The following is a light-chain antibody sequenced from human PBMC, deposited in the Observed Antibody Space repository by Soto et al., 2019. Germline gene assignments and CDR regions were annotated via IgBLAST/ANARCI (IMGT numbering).Light chain of an antibody. CDR2: SNN. J-gene: IGLJ3*02. CDR1: SSNIGSNT. V-gene: IGLV1-44*01. Sequence: QSVLTQPPSASGTPGQRVTISCSGSSSNIGSNTVNWYQQLPGTAPKLLIYSNNQRPSGVPDRFSGSKSCTSASLAISGLQSEDEDDYYCAAWDDSLNGWVFGGGTKLTVL. CDR3: AAWDDSLNGWV.